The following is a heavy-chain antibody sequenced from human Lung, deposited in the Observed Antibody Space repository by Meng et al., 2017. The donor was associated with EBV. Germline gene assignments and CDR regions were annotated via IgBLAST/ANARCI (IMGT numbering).Heavy chain of an antibody. CDR1: GYTFTTQG. J-gene: IGHJ4*02. Sequence: QGKRVQVGSELKKPGGSVRISCKASGYTFTTQGMNWVRQAPGQGLEWMGWINKNTGKPKYAQGLTGRFVFSLDTSVSTAYLQISSLKAEDTAVYYCARDSEEADYWGQGTLVTVSS. CDR3: ARDSEEADY. CDR2: INKNTGKP. V-gene: IGHV7-4-1*02.